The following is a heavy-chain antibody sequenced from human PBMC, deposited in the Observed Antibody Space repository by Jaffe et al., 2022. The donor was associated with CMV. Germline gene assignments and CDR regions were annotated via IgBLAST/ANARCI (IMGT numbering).Heavy chain of an antibody. CDR2: IWYDGSNK. D-gene: IGHD6-13*01. Sequence: QVQLVESGGGVVQPGRSLRLSCAASGFTFSSYGMHWVRQAPGKGLEWVAVIWYDGSNKYYADSVKGRFTISRDNSKNTVYLQMNSLRAEDTAVYYCARGAASGRDYYYYMDVWGKGTTVTVSS. CDR1: GFTFSSYG. V-gene: IGHV3-33*08. J-gene: IGHJ6*03. CDR3: ARGAASGRDYYYYMDV.